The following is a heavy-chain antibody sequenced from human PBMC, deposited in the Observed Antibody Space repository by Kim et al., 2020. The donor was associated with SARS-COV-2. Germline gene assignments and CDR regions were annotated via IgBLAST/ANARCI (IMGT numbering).Heavy chain of an antibody. D-gene: IGHD2-2*01. CDR3: ARVPVMSWGAFGVPAANYWYFDL. J-gene: IGHJ2*01. Sequence: ASVKVSCKASGYTFTSYAMNWVRQAPGQGLEWMGWINTNTGNPTYAQGFTGRFVFSLDTSVSTAYLQISSLKAEDTAVYYCARVPVMSWGAFGVPAANYWYFDLWGRGTLVTVSS. V-gene: IGHV7-4-1*02. CDR2: INTNTGNP. CDR1: GYTFTSYA.